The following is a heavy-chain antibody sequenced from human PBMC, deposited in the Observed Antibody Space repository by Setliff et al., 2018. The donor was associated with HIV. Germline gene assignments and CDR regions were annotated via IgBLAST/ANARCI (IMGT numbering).Heavy chain of an antibody. CDR1: GGSTSTSGYY. CDR2: IYSSGST. D-gene: IGHD3-10*01. Sequence: SETLSLTCTVSGGSTSTSGYYWGWIRQPPGKGREWIGSIYSSGSTYYNPSRKSRVTISVDTSKNQFSLKLKSVTAADTAVYYCATSAESGFGIHWGVFNIWGQGTRVTVSS. V-gene: IGHV4-39*01. CDR3: ATSAESGFGIHWGVFNI. J-gene: IGHJ3*02.